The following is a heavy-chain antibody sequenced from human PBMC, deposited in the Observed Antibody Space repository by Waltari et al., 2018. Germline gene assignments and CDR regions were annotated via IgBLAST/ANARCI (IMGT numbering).Heavy chain of an antibody. D-gene: IGHD6-13*01. V-gene: IGHV4-4*09. CDR1: GFTFSSYW. Sequence: VQLVESGGGLVQPGGSLRLSCAASGFTFSSYWMSWVRQAPGKGLEWIGYIYTSGSTNYNPSLKSRVTISVDTSKNQFSLKLSSVTAADTAVYYCAREARDSSWYGRWFDPWGQGTLVTVSS. CDR3: AREARDSSWYGRWFDP. CDR2: IYTSGST. J-gene: IGHJ5*02.